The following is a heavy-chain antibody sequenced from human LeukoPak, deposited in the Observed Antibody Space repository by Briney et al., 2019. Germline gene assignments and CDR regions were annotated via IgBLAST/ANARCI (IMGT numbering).Heavy chain of an antibody. CDR2: INGDGSST. V-gene: IGHV3-74*01. D-gene: IGHD3-22*01. CDR1: GFTFSSYW. Sequence: PGGSLRLSCAASGFTFSSYWMHWVRQAPGKGLVWVSRINGDGSSTTYADSVKGRFTISRDNAKNTLYLQMNGLRAEDTAVYYCARDLVVTSAYWGHGTLVTVSS. CDR3: ARDLVVTSAY. J-gene: IGHJ4*01.